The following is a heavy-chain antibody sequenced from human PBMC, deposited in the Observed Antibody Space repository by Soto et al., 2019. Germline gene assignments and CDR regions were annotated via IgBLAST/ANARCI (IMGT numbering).Heavy chain of an antibody. D-gene: IGHD1-20*01. CDR1: GFTFSSYG. CDR2: IWYDGSNK. CDR3: ARDPPLTGTLDY. Sequence: TGGSLRLSCAASGFTFSSYGMHWVRQAPGKGLEWVAVIWYDGSNKYYADSVKGRFTISRDNSKNTLYLQMNSLRAEETAVYYCARDPPLTGTLDYWGQGTLVTVSS. J-gene: IGHJ4*02. V-gene: IGHV3-33*01.